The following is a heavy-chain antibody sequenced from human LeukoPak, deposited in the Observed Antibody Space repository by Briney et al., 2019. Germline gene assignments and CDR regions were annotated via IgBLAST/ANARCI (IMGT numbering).Heavy chain of an antibody. Sequence: SETLSLTCTVSGGSISSGDYYWGWIRQPPGKGLEWIGYIYYSGSTYYNPSLKSRVTISVDTSKNQFSLKLSSVTAADTAVYYCASQYYYGSGSYYYKYWGQGTLVTVSS. CDR3: ASQYYYGSGSYYYKY. CDR1: GGSISSGDYY. J-gene: IGHJ4*02. D-gene: IGHD3-10*01. V-gene: IGHV4-30-4*08. CDR2: IYYSGST.